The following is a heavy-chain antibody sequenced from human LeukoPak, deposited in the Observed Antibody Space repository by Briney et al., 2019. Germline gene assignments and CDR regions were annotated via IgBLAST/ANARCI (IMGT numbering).Heavy chain of an antibody. Sequence: PSETLSLTCTVSGYSISSGYYWGWIRQPPGKGLEWIGSIYHSGSTYYNPSLKSRVTISVDTSKNQFSLKLSSVTAADTAVYYCERDEGYDRYYFDYWGQGTPVTVSS. V-gene: IGHV4-38-2*02. CDR3: ERDEGYDRYYFDY. CDR2: IYHSGST. D-gene: IGHD3-22*01. J-gene: IGHJ4*02. CDR1: GYSISSGYY.